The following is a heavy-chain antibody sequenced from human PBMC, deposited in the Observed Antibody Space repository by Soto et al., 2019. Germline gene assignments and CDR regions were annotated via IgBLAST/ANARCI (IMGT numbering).Heavy chain of an antibody. Sequence: GGSLRLSCEASGFTFSNYAMIWVRQAPGKGLEWVSTIGGSGTTTYYADSVKGRFIISRDNSRNTLYLQMSSLRAEDTAVYYCARDDIPGIAVAIYGMDVWGQGTTVTVSS. CDR3: ARDDIPGIAVAIYGMDV. CDR2: IGGSGTTT. J-gene: IGHJ6*02. CDR1: GFTFSNYA. V-gene: IGHV3-23*01. D-gene: IGHD6-19*01.